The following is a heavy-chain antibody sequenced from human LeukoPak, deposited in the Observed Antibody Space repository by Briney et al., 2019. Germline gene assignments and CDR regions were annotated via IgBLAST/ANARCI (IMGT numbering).Heavy chain of an antibody. CDR2: TYYRSKWYN. J-gene: IGHJ5*02. CDR1: GDSVSSNSAA. V-gene: IGHV6-1*01. CDR3: ARGPRYSWNSLSWFDP. Sequence: SQTLSLTCAISGDSVSSNSAAWNWIRQSPSRGLEWLGRTYYRSKWYNDYAVSVKSRITINPDTSKNQFSLQLNSVTPEDTAVYYCARGPRYSWNSLSWFDPWGQGTLVTVSS. D-gene: IGHD1-7*01.